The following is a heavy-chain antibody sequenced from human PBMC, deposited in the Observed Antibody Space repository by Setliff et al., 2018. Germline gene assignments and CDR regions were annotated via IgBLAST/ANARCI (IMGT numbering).Heavy chain of an antibody. CDR3: MRLVRFCSRTVCQRTSGDEA. CDR2: IGVYSGNT. V-gene: IGHV1-18*01. CDR1: GYTFRQSI. J-gene: IGHJ5*02. Sequence: SVKVSCKASGYTFRQSIVSWVRQAPGQGLEWLGWIGVYSGNTYSAQRFQGRVSLTTDESTNTAYLELRGLRSDDTAVYYCMRLVRFCSRTVCQRTSGDEAWGQGTQVTVSS. D-gene: IGHD3-3*01.